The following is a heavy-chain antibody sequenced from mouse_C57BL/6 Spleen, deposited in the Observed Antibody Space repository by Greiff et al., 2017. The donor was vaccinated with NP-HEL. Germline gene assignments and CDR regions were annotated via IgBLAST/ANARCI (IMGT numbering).Heavy chain of an antibody. CDR2: IFPGSGST. CDR3: ARSDYYGSSPMAY. J-gene: IGHJ3*01. Sequence: VQLQQSGPELVKPGASVKISCKASGYTFTDYYINWVKQRPGQGLEWIGWIFPGSGSTYYNEKFKGKATLTVDKSSSTAYMLLSSLTSEDSAVYFCARSDYYGSSPMAYWGQGTLVTVSA. CDR1: GYTFTDYY. V-gene: IGHV1-75*01. D-gene: IGHD1-1*01.